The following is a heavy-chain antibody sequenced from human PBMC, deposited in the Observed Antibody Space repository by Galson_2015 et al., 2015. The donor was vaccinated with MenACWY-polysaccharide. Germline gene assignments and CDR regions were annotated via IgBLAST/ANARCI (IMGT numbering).Heavy chain of an antibody. CDR2: LSKSGADT. CDR1: GFTFNNYY. Sequence: SPRLSCAAYGFTFNNYYMAWVRQAPGKGPEWVSALSKSGADTFYADSVRGRFTISRDNSQNTLYLHMNSLRLEDTAIYYCAKDLHWYGMDVWGHGTTVTVSS. V-gene: IGHV3-23*01. D-gene: IGHD3/OR15-3a*01. CDR3: AKDLHWYGMDV. J-gene: IGHJ6*02.